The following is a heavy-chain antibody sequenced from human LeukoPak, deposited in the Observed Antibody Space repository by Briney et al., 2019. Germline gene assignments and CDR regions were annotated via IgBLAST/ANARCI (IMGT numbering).Heavy chain of an antibody. Sequence: GGSLRLSCAASGFTFSNYGMHWVRQAPGKGLEWVSYISSSSSTIYYADSVKGRFTISRDNAKNSLYLQMNSLRAEDTAVYYCASAYSNYVGDAFDIWGQGTMVTVSS. V-gene: IGHV3-48*04. CDR2: ISSSSSTI. D-gene: IGHD4-11*01. CDR1: GFTFSNYG. CDR3: ASAYSNYVGDAFDI. J-gene: IGHJ3*02.